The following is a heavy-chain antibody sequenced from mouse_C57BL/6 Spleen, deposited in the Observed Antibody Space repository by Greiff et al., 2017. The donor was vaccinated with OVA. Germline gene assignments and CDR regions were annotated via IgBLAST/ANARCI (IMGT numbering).Heavy chain of an antibody. V-gene: IGHV1-26*01. CDR2: INPNNGGT. D-gene: IGHD4-1*01. CDR3: ARGGNWDAFDY. Sequence: VQLQQSGPELVKPGASVKISCKASGYTFTDYYMNWVKQSHGKSLEWIGDINPNNGGTSYNQKFKGKATLTVDKSSSTAYMELRSLTSEDSAVYYCARGGNWDAFDYWGQGTTLTVSS. J-gene: IGHJ2*01. CDR1: GYTFTDYY.